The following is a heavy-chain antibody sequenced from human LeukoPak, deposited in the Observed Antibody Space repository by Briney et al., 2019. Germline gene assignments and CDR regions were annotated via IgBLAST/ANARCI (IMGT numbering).Heavy chain of an antibody. Sequence: SETLSLTCAVYGGSFRGYYWSGIRQPPGKGLEWIGEINHSGSTNYNPSLKSRVTISVDTSKNQFSLKLSSVTAADTAVYYCAREGPTRPYFDYWGQGTLVTVSS. CDR2: INHSGST. CDR1: GGSFRGYY. J-gene: IGHJ4*02. V-gene: IGHV4-34*01. CDR3: AREGPTRPYFDY.